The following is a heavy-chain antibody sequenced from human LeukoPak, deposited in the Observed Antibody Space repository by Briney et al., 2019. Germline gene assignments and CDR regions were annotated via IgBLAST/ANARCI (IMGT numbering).Heavy chain of an antibody. J-gene: IGHJ4*02. CDR2: ISSSSSYI. CDR1: GFTFSSYS. D-gene: IGHD6-13*01. V-gene: IGHV3-21*01. Sequence: PGGSLRLSCAASGFTFSSYSMNWVRQAPGKGLEWVSSISSSSSYIYYADSVKGRFTISRDNAKNSLYLQMNSLRAEDTAVYYCARDVTSIAAAGLPYYFDYWGQGTLVTVSS. CDR3: ARDVTSIAAAGLPYYFDY.